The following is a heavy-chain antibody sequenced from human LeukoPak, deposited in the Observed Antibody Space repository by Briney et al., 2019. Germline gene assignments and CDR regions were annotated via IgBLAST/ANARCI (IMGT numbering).Heavy chain of an antibody. CDR1: GFTFSSYA. D-gene: IGHD4-23*01. V-gene: IGHV3-23*01. CDR2: ISGSGGST. CDR3: AKGPALWGVVTQGY. J-gene: IGHJ4*02. Sequence: PGGSLRLSCAASGFTFSSYAMSWVRQAPGKGLEWVSAISGSGGSTYYADSVEGRFTISRDNSKNALYLQMNSLRAEDTAVYYCAKGPALWGVVTQGYWGQGTLVTVSS.